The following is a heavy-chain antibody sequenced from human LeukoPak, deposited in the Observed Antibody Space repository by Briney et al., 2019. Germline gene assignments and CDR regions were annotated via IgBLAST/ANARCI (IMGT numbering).Heavy chain of an antibody. CDR1: GFTFTSYA. V-gene: IGHV3-23*01. Sequence: PGGSLRLSCVASGFTFTSYAMSWVRQAPGKGLEWVSVISGSGGNTYYADSVKGRFTISRDNSKNTLYLQMSSLRAEDTAVYYCAKAHSGSYYWVYFGYWGQGGLVTVSS. CDR3: AKAHSGSYYWVYFGY. CDR2: ISGSGGNT. J-gene: IGHJ4*02. D-gene: IGHD1-26*01.